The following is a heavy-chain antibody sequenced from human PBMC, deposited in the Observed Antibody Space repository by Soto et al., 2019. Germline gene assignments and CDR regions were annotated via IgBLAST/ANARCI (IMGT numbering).Heavy chain of an antibody. CDR1: GGSLGSRDSS. J-gene: IGHJ6*02. D-gene: IGHD2-2*01. CDR3: ARDRVEGMDV. CDR2: IYYSGST. V-gene: IGHV4-30-4*01. Sequence: SETLSPTXTVSGGSLGSRDSSWRWTRQPPGKGLEWIAYIYYSGSTYYNPSLKSRVTISVDTSKNQFSLKLSSVTAAHTAVYYCARDRVEGMDVWGQGTTVTVSS.